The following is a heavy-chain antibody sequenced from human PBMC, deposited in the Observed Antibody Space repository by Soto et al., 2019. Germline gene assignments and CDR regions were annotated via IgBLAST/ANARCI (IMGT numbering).Heavy chain of an antibody. D-gene: IGHD6-19*01. CDR1: GDSVSSNSAA. J-gene: IGHJ6*03. CDR3: AGATSLQWYYMDV. V-gene: IGHV6-1*01. CDR2: TYYRSRRYN. Sequence: QVQLQQSGPGLVRPSQTLSLTCSISGDSVSSNSAAWHWIRQSPSRGPKWLGRTYYRSRRYNDYAVSVKSRITVNPDTSRTQFSLHMKSVTPEDTAVYYCAGATSLQWYYMDVWDKGTTVTVSS.